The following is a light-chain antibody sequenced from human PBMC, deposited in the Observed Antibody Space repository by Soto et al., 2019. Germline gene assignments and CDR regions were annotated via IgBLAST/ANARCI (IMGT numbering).Light chain of an antibody. CDR3: QQYDSSPRT. CDR1: QSVSSSF. Sequence: DIGLTQSPGALSLSPGERATLSCRARQSVSSSFLAWYQQKPGQAPRLLIYGASSRATGIPDRFSGSGSGTDFTLTISRLEPEDFAVYYCQQYDSSPRTFGQGTKVEIK. CDR2: GAS. J-gene: IGKJ1*01. V-gene: IGKV3-20*01.